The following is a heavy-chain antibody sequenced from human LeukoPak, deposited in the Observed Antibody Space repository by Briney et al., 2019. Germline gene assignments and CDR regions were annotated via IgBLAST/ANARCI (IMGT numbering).Heavy chain of an antibody. J-gene: IGHJ4*02. D-gene: IGHD3-10*01. CDR3: AGTYYYGSGSYRVFDY. CDR1: GGSISSFY. V-gene: IGHV4-4*07. Sequence: SETLSLTCTVSGGSISSFYWSWIRQPAGKGLEWLGRIYTSGSTNYNPSLKSRVSMSVDTSKNQFSLKLSSVTAADTAVYYCAGTYYYGSGSYRVFDYWGQGTLVTVSS. CDR2: IYTSGST.